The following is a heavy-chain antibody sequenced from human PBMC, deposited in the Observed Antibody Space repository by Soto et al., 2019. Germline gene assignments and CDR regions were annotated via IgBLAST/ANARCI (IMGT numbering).Heavy chain of an antibody. CDR3: ARTVVPAARYNWFDP. V-gene: IGHV4-31*03. Sequence: SETLSLTCTVSGGSISSGGYYWSWIRQHPGKGLEWIGYIYYSGSTYYNPSLKSRVTISVDTSKNQFSLKLSSVTAADTAVYYCARTVVPAARYNWFDPWGQGTRVTVSS. D-gene: IGHD2-2*01. CDR1: GGSISSGGYY. J-gene: IGHJ5*02. CDR2: IYYSGST.